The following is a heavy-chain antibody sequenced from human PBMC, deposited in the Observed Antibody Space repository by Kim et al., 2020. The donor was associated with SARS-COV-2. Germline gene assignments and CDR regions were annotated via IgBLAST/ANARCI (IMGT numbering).Heavy chain of an antibody. J-gene: IGHJ5*02. CDR3: ARGAQVAANWIDP. Sequence: ASVKVSCKASGYTFTYSFVHWVRQAPGQRLEWMGRIHAGNGDTTYSRKFQGRVTIIRDTSATTAYLELSSLTSEDTAMYYCARGAQVAANWIDPWGQGTLVTVSS. V-gene: IGHV1-3*01. CDR1: GYTFTYSF. CDR2: IHAGNGDT. D-gene: IGHD6-25*01.